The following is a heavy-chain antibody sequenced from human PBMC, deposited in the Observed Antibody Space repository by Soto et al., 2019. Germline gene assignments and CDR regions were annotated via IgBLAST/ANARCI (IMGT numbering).Heavy chain of an antibody. CDR3: AKDNHYDH. CDR2: ISFDGNNE. Sequence: QVRLVESGGGVVQPGRSLRLSCAASGFTFRTYAMHWVRQAPGKGLEWVAVISFDGNNEYYADSVKGRFTISRDNSKNQLYVQMNSLRVEDTAVYYCAKDNHYDHWGQGTLVTVSS. CDR1: GFTFRTYA. V-gene: IGHV3-30*18. J-gene: IGHJ4*02. D-gene: IGHD3-22*01.